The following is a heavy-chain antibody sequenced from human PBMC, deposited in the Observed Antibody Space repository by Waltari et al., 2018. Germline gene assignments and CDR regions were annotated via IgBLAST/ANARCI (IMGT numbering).Heavy chain of an antibody. Sequence: VQLLESGGGLVQPGRSLRLSCAASGFTFSSYGMHWVRQAPGKGLEWVAVISYDGSNKYYADSVKGRFTISRDNSKNTLYLQMNSLRAEDTAVYYCAKDRLDYWGQGTLVTVSS. V-gene: IGHV3-30*18. CDR1: GFTFSSYG. CDR2: ISYDGSNK. CDR3: AKDRLDY. J-gene: IGHJ4*02.